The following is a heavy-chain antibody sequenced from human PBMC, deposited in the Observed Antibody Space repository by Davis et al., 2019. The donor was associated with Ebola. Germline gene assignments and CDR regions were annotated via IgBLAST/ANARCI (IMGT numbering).Heavy chain of an antibody. CDR1: GFTFSSYS. Sequence: GESLKISCAASGFTFSSYSMNWVRQAPGKGLEWVSSISSSSSYIYYADSVKGRFTISRDNAKNSLYLQMNSLRAEDTAVYYCARDRGSKGDWYFDLWGRGTLVTVSS. CDR2: ISSSSSYI. CDR3: ARDRGSKGDWYFDL. J-gene: IGHJ2*01. D-gene: IGHD2-21*01. V-gene: IGHV3-21*01.